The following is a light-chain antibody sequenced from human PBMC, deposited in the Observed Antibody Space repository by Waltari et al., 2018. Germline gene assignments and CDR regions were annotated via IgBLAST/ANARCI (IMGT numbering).Light chain of an antibody. CDR2: DVT. CDR3: CSYAGTWV. V-gene: IGLV2-11*01. CDR1: GSDVGDYNY. Sequence: QSALTQPLAVSGSPGQSVTISCTGTGSDVGDYNYVSWYQQHPGKAPKLVIYDVTKRPSGVPDRFSGSRSGNSASLTISGLQAEDEADYYCCSYAGTWVFGGGTKLTVL. J-gene: IGLJ3*02.